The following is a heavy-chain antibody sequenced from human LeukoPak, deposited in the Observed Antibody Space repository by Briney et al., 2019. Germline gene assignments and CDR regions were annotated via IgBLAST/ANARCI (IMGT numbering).Heavy chain of an antibody. J-gene: IGHJ4*02. CDR3: ARDPNYDSSGYPFDY. Sequence: GGSLRLSCAASGFTFSRYWMHWVRQAPGKGLVWVSRITSDGSFTTYADSVEGRFTISRDNARNTLYLQMSSLRADDTAVYYCARDPNYDSSGYPFDYWGQGTLVTVSS. CDR2: ITSDGSFT. CDR1: GFTFSRYW. D-gene: IGHD3-22*01. V-gene: IGHV3-74*01.